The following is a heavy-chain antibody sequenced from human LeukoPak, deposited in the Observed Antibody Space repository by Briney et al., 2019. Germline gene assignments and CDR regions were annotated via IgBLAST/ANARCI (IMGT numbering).Heavy chain of an antibody. CDR1: GFTFSSYA. D-gene: IGHD2-2*01. J-gene: IGHJ5*02. CDR2: ISGSGGST. V-gene: IGHV3-23*01. Sequence: PGGSLRLSCAASGFTFSSYAMSWVRQAPGKGLEWVSAISGSGGSTYYADSVKGRFTISRDNAKNSVYLQMNSLRAEDTAVYYCARDGLPVALTSWGRGTLVTVTS. CDR3: ARDGLPVALTS.